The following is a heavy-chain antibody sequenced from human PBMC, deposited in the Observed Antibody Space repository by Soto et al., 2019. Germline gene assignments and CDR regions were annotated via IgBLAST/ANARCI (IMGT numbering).Heavy chain of an antibody. CDR3: ARVGGSSRSTYYYYYMDV. J-gene: IGHJ6*03. CDR1: GGTFSSYT. D-gene: IGHD6-6*01. CDR2: IIPILGIA. Sequence: QVQLVQSGAEVKKPGSSVKVSCKASGGTFSSYTISWVRQAPGQGLEWMGRIIPILGIANYAQKFQGRVTITADKSTSTAYMELSSLRSEDTAVYYCARVGGSSRSTYYYYYMDVWGKGTTVTVSS. V-gene: IGHV1-69*02.